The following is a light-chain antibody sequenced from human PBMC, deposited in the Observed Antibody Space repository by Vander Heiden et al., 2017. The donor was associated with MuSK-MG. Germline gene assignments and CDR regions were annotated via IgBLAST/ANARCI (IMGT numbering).Light chain of an antibody. CDR1: SSDVGSYNL. CDR2: EVS. CDR3: CSYAGSSSVV. V-gene: IGLV2-23*02. J-gene: IGLJ2*01. Sequence: SALTQPASVSGSPGPSITISCTGTSSDVGSYNLVSWYQQHPGKAPKLMIYEVSKRPAGVSNRFSGSKSGNTASLTISGLQAEDEADYYCCSYAGSSSVVFGGGTKLTVL.